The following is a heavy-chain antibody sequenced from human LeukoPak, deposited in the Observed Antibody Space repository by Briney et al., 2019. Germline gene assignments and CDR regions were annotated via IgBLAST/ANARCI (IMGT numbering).Heavy chain of an antibody. V-gene: IGHV1-18*04. D-gene: IGHD4-17*01. J-gene: IGHJ4*02. Sequence: GASVKVSCKASGYTFTGYYMHWVRQAPGQGLEWMGWISAYNGNTNYAQKLQGRVTMTTDTSTSTAYMELRSLRSDDTAGYYCARDSSANGDYLYWGQGTLVTVSS. CDR2: ISAYNGNT. CDR1: GYTFTGYY. CDR3: ARDSSANGDYLY.